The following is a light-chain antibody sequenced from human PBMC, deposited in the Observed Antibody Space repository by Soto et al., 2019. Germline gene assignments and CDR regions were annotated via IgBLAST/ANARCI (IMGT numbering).Light chain of an antibody. Sequence: EIVLTQSPGTLSLSPGERATLSCRASQSVSSNLAWYQQKPGQAPRLLVYAASTRASDIPARFSGSGSGTEFTLTISSLQSEDFAVYYCQHYDHWPIAFGQGTRLEIK. J-gene: IGKJ5*01. CDR1: QSVSSN. CDR3: QHYDHWPIA. V-gene: IGKV3-15*01. CDR2: AAS.